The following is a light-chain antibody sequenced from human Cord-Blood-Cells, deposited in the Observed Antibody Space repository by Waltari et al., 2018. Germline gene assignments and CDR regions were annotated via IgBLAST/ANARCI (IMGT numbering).Light chain of an antibody. CDR2: SNK. V-gene: IGLV1-44*01. CDR3: AAWDDSLNGPV. Sequence: QSVLTQPPSASGTPGQRVTISCSGSSSNIGSNTVNWYQQPPGTAPKLLIYSNKQRPSGVPVRVSGSKSGTSASLASSGLQSEDEADYYCAAWDDSLNGPVFGGGTKLTVL. CDR1: SSNIGSNT. J-gene: IGLJ3*02.